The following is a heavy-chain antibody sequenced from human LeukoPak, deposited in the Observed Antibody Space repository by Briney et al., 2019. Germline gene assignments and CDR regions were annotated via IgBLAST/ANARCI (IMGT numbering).Heavy chain of an antibody. J-gene: IGHJ4*02. CDR3: ARYQLLFSYFDY. D-gene: IGHD2-2*01. CDR1: GYSISSGYF. Sequence: SETLSLTCTVSGYSISSGYFWGWIRQPPGKGLEWIGRIYTSGSTNYNPSLKSRVTISVDTSKNQFSLKLSSVTAADTAVYYCARYQLLFSYFDYWGRGTLVTVSS. V-gene: IGHV4-38-2*02. CDR2: IYTSGST.